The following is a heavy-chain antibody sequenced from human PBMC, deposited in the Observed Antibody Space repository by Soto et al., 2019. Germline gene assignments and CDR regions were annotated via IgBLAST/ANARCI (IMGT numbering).Heavy chain of an antibody. J-gene: IGHJ5*02. Sequence: ASVKVSCKASGDTFTNFGLSWVRQAPGQGLEWMGWIATYNSNKNYAQKFQGRLTLTTDTSTSTGYMELKSLEYDDTAVYYCARVLRGVVNWFDPWGQGTLVTVSS. CDR3: ARVLRGVVNWFDP. CDR2: IATYNSNK. V-gene: IGHV1-18*01. D-gene: IGHD3-10*01. CDR1: GDTFTNFG.